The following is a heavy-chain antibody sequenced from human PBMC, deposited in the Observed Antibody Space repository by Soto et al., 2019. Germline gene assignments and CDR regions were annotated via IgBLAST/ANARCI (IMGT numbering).Heavy chain of an antibody. J-gene: IGHJ3*02. CDR2: IIPIFGTA. CDR3: ARELRFLEWLFRSGFNNAFDI. D-gene: IGHD3-3*01. Sequence: SVKVSCKASGGTFSSYAISWVRQAPGQGLEWMGGIIPIFGTANYAQKFQGRVTITADESTSTAYMELSSLRSEDTAVYYCARELRFLEWLFRSGFNNAFDIWGQGTMVTVSS. V-gene: IGHV1-69*13. CDR1: GGTFSSYA.